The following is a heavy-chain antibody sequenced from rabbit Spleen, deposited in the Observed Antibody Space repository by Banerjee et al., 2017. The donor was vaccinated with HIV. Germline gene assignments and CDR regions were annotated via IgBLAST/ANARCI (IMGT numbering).Heavy chain of an antibody. CDR3: ARDLAGVIGWNFNL. D-gene: IGHD4-1*01. CDR1: GFTLSSYY. J-gene: IGHJ4*01. V-gene: IGHV1S7*01. Sequence: QLKESGGGLVQPGGSLKLSCKASGFTLSSYYMNWVRQAPGKGLEWIGYIDPVFGRTYYANWVNGRFTISRHNAQNTLYLQLDSLTAADTATYFCARDLAGVIGWNFNLWGQGTLVTVS. CDR2: IDPVFGRT.